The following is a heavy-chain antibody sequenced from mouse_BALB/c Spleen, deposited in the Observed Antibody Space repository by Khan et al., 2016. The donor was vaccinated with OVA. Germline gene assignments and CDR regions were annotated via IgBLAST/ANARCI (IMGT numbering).Heavy chain of an antibody. CDR2: INPSTGYT. D-gene: IGHD1-1*01. Sequence: QVQLQQSGAELAKPGASVKMSCKASGYTFINYWILWIKQRPGQGLEWIGYINPSTGYTEYNQNFKDKATLTADKSSSTAYMQLSSLTSEDSTVYDCARRGLRSDCDYWGQGTTRAESS. V-gene: IGHV1-7*01. CDR1: GYTFINYW. J-gene: IGHJ2*01. CDR3: ARRGLRSDCDY.